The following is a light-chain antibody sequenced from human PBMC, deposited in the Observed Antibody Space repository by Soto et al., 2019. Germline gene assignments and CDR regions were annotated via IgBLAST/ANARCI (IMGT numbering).Light chain of an antibody. Sequence: DIQMTQSPSSLSASLGDRVTITCRASQGIDKYVAWFQQKPVRAPKCLIYAASSLQTGVPSKFSGSGSGTDFTLTISSLQPEDFATYYCQQYSSYPLTCGPGTKVDIK. CDR1: QGIDKY. CDR3: QQYSSYPLT. V-gene: IGKV1-16*02. CDR2: AAS. J-gene: IGKJ3*01.